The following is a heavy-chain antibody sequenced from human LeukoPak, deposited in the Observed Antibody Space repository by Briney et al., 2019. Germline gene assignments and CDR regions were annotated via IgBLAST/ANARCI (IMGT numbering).Heavy chain of an antibody. D-gene: IGHD2-21*02. V-gene: IGHV4-30-4*01. CDR1: GGSISSYY. CDR3: ARGLAYCGGDCFPYFDY. J-gene: IGHJ4*02. Sequence: SETLSLTCTVSGGSISSYYWSWIRQPPGEGLEWIGYIYYSVSTSYNPSLKSRVTISVDTSKNQFSLKLSSVTAADTAVYYCARGLAYCGGDCFPYFDYWGQGTLVTVSS. CDR2: IYYSVST.